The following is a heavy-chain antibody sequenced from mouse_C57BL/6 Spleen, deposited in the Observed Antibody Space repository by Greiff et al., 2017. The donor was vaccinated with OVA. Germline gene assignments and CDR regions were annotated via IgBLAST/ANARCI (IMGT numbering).Heavy chain of an antibody. J-gene: IGHJ4*01. CDR1: GYTFTSHW. D-gene: IGHD2-4*01. CDR2: IDPSDSYT. CDR3: ARNGLGNAMDY. V-gene: IGHV1-69*01. Sequence: QVQLQQPGAELVMPGASVKLSCKASGYTFTSHWMHWVQQRPGQGLEWLGEIDPSDSYTNYNQKFKGKSTLTVDKSSSTTYIQLSSLTSEDAEVEYCARNGLGNAMDYWGQGTSVTVSS.